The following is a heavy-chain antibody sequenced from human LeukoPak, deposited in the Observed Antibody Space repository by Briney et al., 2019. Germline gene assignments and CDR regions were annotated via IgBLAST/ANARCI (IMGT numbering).Heavy chain of an antibody. V-gene: IGHV5-51*01. D-gene: IGHD4-17*01. CDR3: ARALRTGQGDYVPVL. CDR2: IYPGDSET. Sequence: GESLKISCQASGYKFTNYWIGWVRQMPGKGLEWMTIIYPGDSETRYSPSFQGQVTISADKSIGTMYLQWSSLKASDTAIYYCARALRTGQGDYVPVLWGQGTLVIVSP. CDR1: GYKFTNYW. J-gene: IGHJ4*02.